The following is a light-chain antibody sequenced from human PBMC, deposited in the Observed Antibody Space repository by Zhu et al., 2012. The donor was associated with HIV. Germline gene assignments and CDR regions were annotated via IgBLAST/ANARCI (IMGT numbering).Light chain of an antibody. J-gene: IGKJ1*01. CDR2: KAS. V-gene: IGKV1-5*03. CDR3: QQYSGYWT. CDR1: QSISKY. Sequence: DIQLTQPPSTLSASVGDRVSITCRASQSISKYLAWYQQKPGKAPNLLIYKASKLEGGVPSRFSGSGSGTEFTLTISSLQPDDFAVYYCQQYSGYWTFGQGTKVEVK.